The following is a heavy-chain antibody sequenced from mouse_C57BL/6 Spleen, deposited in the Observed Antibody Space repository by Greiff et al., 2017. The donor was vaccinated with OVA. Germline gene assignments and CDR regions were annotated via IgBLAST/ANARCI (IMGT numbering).Heavy chain of an antibody. J-gene: IGHJ3*01. CDR2: INPYNGDT. CDR1: GYSFTGYF. V-gene: IGHV1-20*01. CDR3: ARAPYDYDEAWFAY. D-gene: IGHD2-4*01. Sequence: EVQLQQSGPELVKPGDSVKISCKASGYSFTGYFMNWVMQSHGKSLEWIGRINPYNGDTFYNQKFKSKATLTVDKSSSTAHMELRSLTSEDSAVYYCARAPYDYDEAWFAYWGQGTLVTVSA.